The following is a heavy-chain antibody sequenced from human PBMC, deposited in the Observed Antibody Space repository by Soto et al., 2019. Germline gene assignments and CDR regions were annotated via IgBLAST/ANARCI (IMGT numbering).Heavy chain of an antibody. V-gene: IGHV3-30-3*01. CDR1: GFTFSSYA. CDR2: ISYDGSNK. D-gene: IGHD2-15*01. CDR3: ATSPRGYSRDY. Sequence: GGSLRLSCAASGFTFSSYAMHWVRQAPGKGLEWVAVISYDGSNKYYADSVKGRFTISRDNSKNTLYLQMNSLRAEDTAAYYCATSPRGYSRDYWGQGTLVTVSS. J-gene: IGHJ4*02.